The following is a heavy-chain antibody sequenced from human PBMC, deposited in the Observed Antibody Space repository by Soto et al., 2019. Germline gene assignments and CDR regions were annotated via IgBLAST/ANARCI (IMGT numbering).Heavy chain of an antibody. J-gene: IGHJ4*02. V-gene: IGHV2-5*02. D-gene: IGHD3-3*01. CDR1: VFSLSTSGVG. CDR2: IYWDDDK. CDR3: AHIPYYDFWSGYYFDY. Sequence: GSGPTLVNPTQTLTLTCTFSVFSLSTSGVGVGWIRQPPGKALEWLALIYWDDDKRYSPSLKSRLTITKDTSKNQVVLTMTNMDPVDTATYYCAHIPYYDFWSGYYFDYWGQGTLVTVSS.